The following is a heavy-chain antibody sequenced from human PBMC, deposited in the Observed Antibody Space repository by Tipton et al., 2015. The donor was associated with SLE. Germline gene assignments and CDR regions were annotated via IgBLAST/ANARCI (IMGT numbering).Heavy chain of an antibody. CDR3: ARIHYYGSGSRDY. CDR1: GFTFNWYW. CDR2: IDSDGTNT. V-gene: IGHV3-74*01. D-gene: IGHD3-10*01. Sequence: SLRLSCAASGFTFNWYWMHWVRQAPGKGLMWGSRIDSDGTNTNYADTVKGRFTISRDNAKDTLYLQMNSLRAEDTAVYYCARIHYYGSGSRDYWGQGTLVTASS. J-gene: IGHJ4*02.